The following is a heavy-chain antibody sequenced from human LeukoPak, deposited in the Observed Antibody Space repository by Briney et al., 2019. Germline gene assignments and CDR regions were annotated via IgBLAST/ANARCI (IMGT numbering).Heavy chain of an antibody. CDR3: ARIDSSGSYFDV. CDR2: IYYSGST. Sequence: SETLSLTCTVSGGSISSYYWSWIRQPPGKGLEWIGYIYYSGSTNYIPSLKSRVTISVDTSKNQFSLKLSSVTAADTAVYYCARIDSSGSYFDVWGQGTTVTVSS. J-gene: IGHJ6*02. D-gene: IGHD3-10*01. CDR1: GGSISSYY. V-gene: IGHV4-59*08.